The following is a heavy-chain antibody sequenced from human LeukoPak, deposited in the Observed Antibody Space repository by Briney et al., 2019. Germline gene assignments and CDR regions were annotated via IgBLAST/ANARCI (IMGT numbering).Heavy chain of an antibody. J-gene: IGHJ4*02. CDR1: GGSISSNY. D-gene: IGHD3-9*01. CDR3: ARDRSESVLTTYYHIFDF. CDR2: VYNSGST. Sequence: PSETLSLTCSVSGGSISSNYWTWIRQTPGKGLEWIGYVYNSGSTNYNPSLKSRVTVSLDTFKNQFSLKLKSVTAADTAVYYCARDRSESVLTTYYHIFDFWGQGILVTVSS. V-gene: IGHV4-59*01.